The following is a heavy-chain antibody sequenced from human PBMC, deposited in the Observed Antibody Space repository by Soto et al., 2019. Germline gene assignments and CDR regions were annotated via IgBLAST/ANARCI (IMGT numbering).Heavy chain of an antibody. CDR1: GGSFSGYH. Sequence: VQLQQWGAGLLKPSETLSLTGAVYGGSFSGYHWSWFRQPRGKGLEWIGEINPSGSINYNPSLKSRVTISVDTSKNQFSLNLSSVTAAPTAVYYCATFVGATTVTRGSPRDYWGQGNLVTVSS. CDR3: ATFVGATTVTRGSPRDY. CDR2: INPSGSI. D-gene: IGHD3-10*01. J-gene: IGHJ4*02. V-gene: IGHV4-34*01.